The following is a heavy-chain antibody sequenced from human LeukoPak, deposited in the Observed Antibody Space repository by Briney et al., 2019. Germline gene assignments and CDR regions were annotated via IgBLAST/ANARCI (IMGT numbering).Heavy chain of an antibody. CDR3: LTADTTMGVDY. D-gene: IGHD5-18*01. J-gene: IGHJ4*02. CDR2: THYSGTT. Sequence: SETLSLTCTVSGASISSYYWSWIRQPPGRGLEWIGYTHYSGTTDYNPSLRSRLTISVDTSKNQFSLKLVPVTAADTAMYYCLTADTTMGVDYWGQGTLVTVSS. V-gene: IGHV4-59*08. CDR1: GASISSYY.